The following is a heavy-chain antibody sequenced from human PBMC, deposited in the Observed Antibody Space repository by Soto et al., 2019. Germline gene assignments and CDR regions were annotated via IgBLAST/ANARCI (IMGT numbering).Heavy chain of an antibody. CDR3: AREWQQLARWGTYNWFDP. J-gene: IGHJ5*02. D-gene: IGHD6-13*01. CDR1: CGSISSGGYY. Sequence: SETLSLTCTFSCGSISSGGYYWSWIRQHPGKGLEWIGYIYYSGSTYYNPSLKSRVTISVDTSKNQFSLKLSSVTAADTAVYYCAREWQQLARWGTYNWFDPWGQGTLVTVSS. V-gene: IGHV4-31*02. CDR2: IYYSGST.